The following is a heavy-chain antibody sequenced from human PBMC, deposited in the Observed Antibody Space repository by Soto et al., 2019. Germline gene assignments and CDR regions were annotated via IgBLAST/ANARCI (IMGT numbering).Heavy chain of an antibody. Sequence: QITLKESGPTLVKPTQTLTLTCTFSGFSLSTSGVGVGWIRQPPGKALEWLALIYWDDDKRYSPSLKSRLTSTXXTXKXXVVLTMTNMDPVDTATYYCAHRGYYGSGSYPTLDYWGQGTLVTVSS. CDR1: GFSLSTSGVG. D-gene: IGHD3-10*01. CDR3: AHRGYYGSGSYPTLDY. J-gene: IGHJ4*02. CDR2: IYWDDDK. V-gene: IGHV2-5*02.